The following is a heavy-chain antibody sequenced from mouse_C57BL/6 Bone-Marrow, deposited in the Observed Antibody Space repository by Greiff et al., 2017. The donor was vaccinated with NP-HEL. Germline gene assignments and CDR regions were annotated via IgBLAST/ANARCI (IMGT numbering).Heavy chain of an antibody. D-gene: IGHD1-1*01. Sequence: EESGPGLVKPSQSLSLTCSVTGYSITSGYYWNWIRQFPGNKLEWMGYISYDGSNNYNPSLKNRISITRDTSKNQFFLKLNSVTTEDTATYYCAREGSLYYYGSSYDYFDYWGQGTTLTVSS. CDR3: AREGSLYYYGSSYDYFDY. V-gene: IGHV3-6*01. CDR1: GYSITSGYY. CDR2: ISYDGSN. J-gene: IGHJ2*01.